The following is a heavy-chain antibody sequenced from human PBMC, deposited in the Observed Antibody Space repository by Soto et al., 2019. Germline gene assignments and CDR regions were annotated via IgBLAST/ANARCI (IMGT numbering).Heavy chain of an antibody. D-gene: IGHD6-19*01. J-gene: IGHJ4*02. CDR3: AKDHGGGWSSFDY. CDR2: ISGSGGST. CDR1: GFTFGSYA. Sequence: HPGGSLRLSCVGSGFTFGSYAMSWVRQAPGKGLERVSAISGSGGSTYYADSVKGRFTISRDNSKNTLYLQMNSLRAEDTAVYYCAKDHGGGWSSFDYWGQGTLVTVSS. V-gene: IGHV3-23*01.